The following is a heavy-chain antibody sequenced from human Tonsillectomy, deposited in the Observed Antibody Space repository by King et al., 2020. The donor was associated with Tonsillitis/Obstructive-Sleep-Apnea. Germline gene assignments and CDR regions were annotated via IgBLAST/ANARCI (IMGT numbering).Heavy chain of an antibody. CDR1: GFTFSNAW. J-gene: IGHJ4*02. CDR2: IKSKTDGGTT. CDR3: TTAYSSSWYDYYFDY. D-gene: IGHD6-13*01. Sequence: VQLAESGGGLVKPGGSLRLSCAASGFTFSNAWMSWVRQAPGKGLEWVGRIKSKTDGGTTDYAAPVKGRFTISRDDSKNTLYLQMNSLKTEDTAVYYCTTAYSSSWYDYYFDYWGQGTLVTVSS. V-gene: IGHV3-15*01.